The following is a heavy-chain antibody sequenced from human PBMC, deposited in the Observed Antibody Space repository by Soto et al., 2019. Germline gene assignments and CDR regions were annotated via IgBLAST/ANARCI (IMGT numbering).Heavy chain of an antibody. D-gene: IGHD6-19*01. CDR2: IYYSGST. Sequence: QLLESGPGLVKPSETLSLTCTVSGGSISSSSYYWGWIRQPPGKGLEWIGSIYYSGSTYYNPSLKSRVTISVDTSKNQFPLKLSSVTAADTAVYYCAGPGYSSGWYDGAFDIWGQGTMVTVSS. V-gene: IGHV4-39*01. J-gene: IGHJ3*02. CDR1: GGSISSSSYY. CDR3: AGPGYSSGWYDGAFDI.